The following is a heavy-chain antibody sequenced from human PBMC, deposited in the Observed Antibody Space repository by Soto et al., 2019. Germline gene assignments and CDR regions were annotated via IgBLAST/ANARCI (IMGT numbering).Heavy chain of an antibody. CDR1: GFTFSSYG. D-gene: IGHD1-26*01. V-gene: IGHV3-30*03. Sequence: PGGSLRLSCAASGFTFSSYGMHWVRQAQGKGLEWVAVISYDGSNKYYADSVKGRFTISRDNSKNTLYLQMNSLRAEDTAVYYCASRIVGATNDYYGMDVWGQGTTVTVSS. CDR3: ASRIVGATNDYYGMDV. CDR2: ISYDGSNK. J-gene: IGHJ6*02.